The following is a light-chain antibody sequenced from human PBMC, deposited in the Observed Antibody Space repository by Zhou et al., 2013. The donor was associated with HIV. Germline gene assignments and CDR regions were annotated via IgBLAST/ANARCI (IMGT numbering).Light chain of an antibody. V-gene: IGKV1-39*01. CDR3: QQHDSLPLT. CDR1: QSISSY. CDR2: AAS. J-gene: IGKJ3*01. Sequence: DIQMTQSPSSLSASVGDRVTITCRASQSISSYLNWYQQKPGKAPKLLIYAASSLQSGVPSRFSGSGSGTDFTLTISSLQPEDIAVYYCQQHDSLPLTFGPGTKVKIK.